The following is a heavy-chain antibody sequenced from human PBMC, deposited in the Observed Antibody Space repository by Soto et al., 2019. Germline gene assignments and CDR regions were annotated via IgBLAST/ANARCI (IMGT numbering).Heavy chain of an antibody. CDR3: ARDSSGWYYYYYGMDV. Sequence: QVQLVESGGGVVQPGRSLGLSCAASGFTFSSYAMHWVRQAPGKGLEWVAVISYDGSNKYYADSVKGRFTISRDNSKNTLYLQMNSLRAEDTAVYYCARDSSGWYYYYYGMDVWGQGTTVTVSS. D-gene: IGHD6-19*01. V-gene: IGHV3-30-3*01. CDR1: GFTFSSYA. CDR2: ISYDGSNK. J-gene: IGHJ6*02.